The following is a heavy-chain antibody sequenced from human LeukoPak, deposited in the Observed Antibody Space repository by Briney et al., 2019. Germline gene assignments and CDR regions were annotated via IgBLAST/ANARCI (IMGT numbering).Heavy chain of an antibody. D-gene: IGHD1-26*01. Sequence: GGSLRLSCAASGFTFSSYAMSWVRQAPGKGLEWVSVISGNGGSTYYADSVKGRFTISRDNSKNTLYLQMNSLRAEDTAVYYCAKVRASGSYTYYSFGMDVWGQGTTATVSS. J-gene: IGHJ6*02. CDR1: GFTFSSYA. CDR3: AKVRASGSYTYYSFGMDV. V-gene: IGHV3-23*01. CDR2: ISGNGGST.